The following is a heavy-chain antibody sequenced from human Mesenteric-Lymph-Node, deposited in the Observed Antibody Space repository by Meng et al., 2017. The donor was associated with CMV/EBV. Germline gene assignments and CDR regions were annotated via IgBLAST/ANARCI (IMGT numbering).Heavy chain of an antibody. Sequence: GESLKISCAASGFTFSSYGMHWVRQAPGKGLEWVAVIWYDGSNKYYADSVKGRFTISRDNSKNTLYLQMNSLRAEDTAVYYCAKGKVVSAAMDVWGQGTTVTVSS. CDR1: GFTFSSYG. J-gene: IGHJ6*02. V-gene: IGHV3-30*02. D-gene: IGHD2-2*01. CDR3: AKGKVVSAAMDV. CDR2: IWYDGSNK.